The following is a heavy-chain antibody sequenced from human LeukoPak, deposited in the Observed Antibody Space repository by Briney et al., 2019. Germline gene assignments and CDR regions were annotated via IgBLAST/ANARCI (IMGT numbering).Heavy chain of an antibody. Sequence: PSETLSLTCAVYGGSFSGYYWSWIRQPPGKGLEWIGEINHSGSTNYNPSLKSRVTISVDTSKNQFSLKLSSVTAADTAVYYCARIHYYDSSGLLDYWGQGTLVTVSS. CDR2: INHSGST. CDR1: GGSFSGYY. J-gene: IGHJ4*02. CDR3: ARIHYYDSSGLLDY. D-gene: IGHD3-22*01. V-gene: IGHV4-34*01.